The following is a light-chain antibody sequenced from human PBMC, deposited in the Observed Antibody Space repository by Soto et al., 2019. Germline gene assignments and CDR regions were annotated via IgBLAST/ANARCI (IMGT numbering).Light chain of an antibody. CDR3: QQYKNWPPLT. Sequence: EIVMTQSPATLSVSPGERVTLSCRASQSVSSNLAWYQQKPGQAPRLLIYGAFTRATGIPARVSGSGSGTEFTLTISSLQSEDFAVYYCQQYKNWPPLTFGGGTKVEIK. CDR2: GAF. CDR1: QSVSSN. V-gene: IGKV3-15*01. J-gene: IGKJ4*01.